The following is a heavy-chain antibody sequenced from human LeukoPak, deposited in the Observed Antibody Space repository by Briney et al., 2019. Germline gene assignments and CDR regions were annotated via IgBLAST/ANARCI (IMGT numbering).Heavy chain of an antibody. CDR1: GYSFTSHY. V-gene: IGHV1-46*01. J-gene: IGHJ4*02. Sequence: GASVKVSCKASGYSFTSHYMHWVRQAPGQGLEWMGLINPSGSSTLYAQKFQGRVTMTRDMSTTTDYMELSSLRYEDTAVYYCASDSISSGWYYFDYWGQGTLVTVSS. D-gene: IGHD6-19*01. CDR2: INPSGSST. CDR3: ASDSISSGWYYFDY.